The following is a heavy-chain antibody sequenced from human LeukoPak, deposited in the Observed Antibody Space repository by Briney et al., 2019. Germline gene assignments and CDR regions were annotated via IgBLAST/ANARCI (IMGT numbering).Heavy chain of an antibody. Sequence: GGSRRLSCAAAGFTFSSYEMNWVRQAPGKGLEWVSYISSSGSTINYADSVKGRFTISRDNAQNSLYLQMNSLSAEDTAVYYCAREAPKNYGMDVWGQGTTDTVSS. CDR2: ISSSGSTI. J-gene: IGHJ6*02. CDR3: AREAPKNYGMDV. CDR1: GFTFSSYE. V-gene: IGHV3-48*03.